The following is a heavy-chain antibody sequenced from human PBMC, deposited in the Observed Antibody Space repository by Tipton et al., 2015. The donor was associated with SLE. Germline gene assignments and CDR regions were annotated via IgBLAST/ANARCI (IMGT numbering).Heavy chain of an antibody. J-gene: IGHJ4*02. Sequence: GLVKPSETLSLTCAVYGGSFSGYYWTWIRQPPGKGLEWIGEINYSGSTNYNPSLKSRVTISVDTSKNQFSLKLSSVTAADTAVYYCARSGYYDSSGYDYWGQGTLVTVSS. V-gene: IGHV4-34*01. CDR2: INYSGST. CDR1: GGSFSGYY. CDR3: ARSGYYDSSGYDY. D-gene: IGHD3-22*01.